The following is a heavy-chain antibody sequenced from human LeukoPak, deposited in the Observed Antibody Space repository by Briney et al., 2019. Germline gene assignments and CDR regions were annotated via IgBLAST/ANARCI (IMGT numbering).Heavy chain of an antibody. CDR1: GGSFSGYY. Sequence: SETLSLTCAVYGGSFSGYYWSWIRQPPGKGLEWIGEINHSGSTNYNPSLRSRVTISVDTSKNQFSLKPSSVTAADTAVYYCARSLGSISIRFDPWGQGTLVTVSS. CDR2: INHSGST. V-gene: IGHV4-34*01. J-gene: IGHJ5*02. CDR3: ARSLGSISIRFDP. D-gene: IGHD2-21*01.